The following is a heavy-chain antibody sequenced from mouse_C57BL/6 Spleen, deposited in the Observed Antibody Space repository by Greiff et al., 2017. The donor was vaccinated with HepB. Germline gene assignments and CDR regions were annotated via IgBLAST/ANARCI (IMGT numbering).Heavy chain of an antibody. Sequence: EVKVEESGGGLVQPGGSMKLSCAASGFTFSDAWMDWVRQSPEKGLEWVAEIRNKDNNHATYYAESVKGRFTISRDDSKSSVYLQMNSLRAEDTGIYYCTRRGTTVVAPGYFDYWGQGTTLTVSS. J-gene: IGHJ2*01. CDR2: IRNKDNNHAT. CDR3: TRRGTTVVAPGYFDY. CDR1: GFTFSDAW. D-gene: IGHD1-1*01. V-gene: IGHV6-6*01.